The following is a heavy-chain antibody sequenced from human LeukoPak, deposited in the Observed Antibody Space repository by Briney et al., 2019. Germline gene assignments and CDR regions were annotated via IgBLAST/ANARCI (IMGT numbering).Heavy chain of an antibody. CDR1: GFTFSSYA. CDR2: ISGSGGST. Sequence: GSLRLSCAASGFTFSSYAMSWVRQAPGKGLEWVSAISGSGGSTYYADSVEGRFTISRDNSKNTLYLQMNSLRAEDTAVYYCAKDRGGDYDFWTWDAFDIWGQGTMVTVSS. CDR3: AKDRGGDYDFWTWDAFDI. D-gene: IGHD3-3*01. J-gene: IGHJ3*02. V-gene: IGHV3-23*01.